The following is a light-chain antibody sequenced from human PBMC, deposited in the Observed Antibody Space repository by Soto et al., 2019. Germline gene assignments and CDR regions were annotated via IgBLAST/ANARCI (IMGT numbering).Light chain of an antibody. CDR2: RAS. Sequence: IVMTQSPATLSVSPGERATLSCRASQNIYSNIAWYQQRPGQAPRLLIYRASTRATGVPARFSGSGSGTEFTLTISSLQSEDFAVYYCQQYNNWPRTFGQGTKVEIK. CDR3: QQYNNWPRT. CDR1: QNIYSN. J-gene: IGKJ1*01. V-gene: IGKV3-15*01.